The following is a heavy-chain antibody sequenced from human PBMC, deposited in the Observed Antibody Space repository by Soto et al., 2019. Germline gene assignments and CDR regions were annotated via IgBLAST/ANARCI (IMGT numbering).Heavy chain of an antibody. CDR2: INPNSGGT. D-gene: IGHD2-8*01. Sequence: ASVKVSCKASGYTFTGYYMHWVRQAPGQGLEWMGWINPNSGGTNYAQKFQGWVTMTRDTSISTAYMELSRLRSDDTAVYYCVLGYCTNGVCYNFDYWGQGTLVTVSS. J-gene: IGHJ4*02. CDR3: VLGYCTNGVCYNFDY. V-gene: IGHV1-2*04. CDR1: GYTFTGYY.